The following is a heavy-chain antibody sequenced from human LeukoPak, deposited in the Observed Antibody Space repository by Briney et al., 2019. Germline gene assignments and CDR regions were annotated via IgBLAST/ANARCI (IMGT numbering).Heavy chain of an antibody. CDR3: AREYYDFWSGYQYCYFDY. V-gene: IGHV1-18*01. Sequence: ASVKVSCKASGYTFTSYGISWVRQAPGQGLEWMGWISAYNGNTNYAQKLQGRVTMTTDTSTSTAYMELRSLRSDDTAVYYCAREYYDFWSGYQYCYFDYWGQGTLVTVSS. J-gene: IGHJ4*02. CDR1: GYTFTSYG. D-gene: IGHD3-3*01. CDR2: ISAYNGNT.